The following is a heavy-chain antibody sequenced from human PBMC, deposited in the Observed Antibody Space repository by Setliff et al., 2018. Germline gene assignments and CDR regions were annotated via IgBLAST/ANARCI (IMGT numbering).Heavy chain of an antibody. V-gene: IGHV4-59*08. CDR3: ARHNLHGTATTFAFDI. CDR1: GGSINSYY. Sequence: PSETLSLTCTVSGGSINSYYWSWIRQPPGKGLEWIAYISDSGSTNYNPSLKSRVTISLDTSKNQFSLKLSSVTAADTAVYYCARHNLHGTATTFAFDIWSQGTMVTVSS. D-gene: IGHD2-21*02. J-gene: IGHJ3*02. CDR2: ISDSGST.